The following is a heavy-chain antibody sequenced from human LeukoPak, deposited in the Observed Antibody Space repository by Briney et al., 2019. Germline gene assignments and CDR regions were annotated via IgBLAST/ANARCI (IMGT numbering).Heavy chain of an antibody. J-gene: IGHJ6*02. CDR3: ARGHHGLEV. Sequence: GGSLRLSCAASGFTFSSYAMHWVRQTPGKGLEWVANLNQDGSVREYLDSVKGRFTISRDNAENSLFLQMDSLRADDTAVYYCARGHHGLEVWGQGTTVTVSS. CDR2: LNQDGSVR. V-gene: IGHV3-7*03. CDR1: GFTFSSYA.